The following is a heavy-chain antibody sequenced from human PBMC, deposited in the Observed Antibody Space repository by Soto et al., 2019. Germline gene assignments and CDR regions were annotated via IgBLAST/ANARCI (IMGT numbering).Heavy chain of an antibody. V-gene: IGHV4-59*08. CDR1: GGCLDSYY. Sequence: ETLYLGCTVQGGCLDSYYWTWIRQPPGKGLEWIGYIYYSGSTNYNPSLKSRVTISVDTSKNQFSLKLSSVTAADTAVYYCARHSPHLPRPPFDYWGQGTLVT. CDR3: ARHSPHLPRPPFDY. J-gene: IGHJ4*02. CDR2: IYYSGST.